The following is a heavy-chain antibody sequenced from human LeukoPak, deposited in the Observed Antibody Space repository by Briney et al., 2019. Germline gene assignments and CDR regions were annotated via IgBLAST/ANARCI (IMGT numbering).Heavy chain of an antibody. J-gene: IGHJ4*02. CDR3: ARLAIYSSGEDY. D-gene: IGHD6-19*01. V-gene: IGHV4-39*01. CDR1: GGSISSSSFY. Sequence: SETLSLTCTVSGGSISSSSFYWGWIRQPPGKGLEWIGTIFYSGSTYYSPSLRSRVTMSVDTSKNQFSLKLSSVTAADTAVYYCARLAIYSSGEDYWGQGTLVTVSS. CDR2: IFYSGST.